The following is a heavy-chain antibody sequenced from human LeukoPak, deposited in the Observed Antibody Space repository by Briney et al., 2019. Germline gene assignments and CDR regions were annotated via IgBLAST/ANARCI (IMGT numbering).Heavy chain of an antibody. Sequence: ASVKVSCKASGYTFIDYYIHWVRQAPGQGLEWMGSINPNSGVTNYAQNFQGRVTMTRDTFIGTAYMELSRLTSDDTAVYYCARGRSFGELGVYWGQGTLLTVSS. V-gene: IGHV1-2*02. CDR1: GYTFIDYY. D-gene: IGHD3-10*01. CDR3: ARGRSFGELGVY. CDR2: INPNSGVT. J-gene: IGHJ4*02.